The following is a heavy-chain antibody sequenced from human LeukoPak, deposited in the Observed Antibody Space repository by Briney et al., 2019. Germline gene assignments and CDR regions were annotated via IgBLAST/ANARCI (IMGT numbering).Heavy chain of an antibody. CDR2: IYTSGST. Sequence: PSETLSLTCTVSGGSISSYYWSWIRQPAGKGPEWIGRIYTSGSTNYNPSLKSRVTMSVDTSKNQFSLKLSSVTAADTAVYYCAREANYYDSQCLDYWGQGTLVTVSS. D-gene: IGHD3-10*01. V-gene: IGHV4-4*07. CDR3: AREANYYDSQCLDY. J-gene: IGHJ4*02. CDR1: GGSISSYY.